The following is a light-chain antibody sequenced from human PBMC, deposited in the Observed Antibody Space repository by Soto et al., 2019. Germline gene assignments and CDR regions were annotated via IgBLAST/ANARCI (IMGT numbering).Light chain of an antibody. CDR1: QSVSSY. V-gene: IGKV3-11*01. CDR3: QQRSNWPPGT. J-gene: IGKJ3*01. Sequence: EIVLTQSPATLSLSPGERATLSCRASQSVSSYLAWYQQKPGQAPRLLIYDASNRATGIPARFSGSGSWTDFTLTISSLVPEDFAVYYCQQRSNWPPGTFGPGTKVDIK. CDR2: DAS.